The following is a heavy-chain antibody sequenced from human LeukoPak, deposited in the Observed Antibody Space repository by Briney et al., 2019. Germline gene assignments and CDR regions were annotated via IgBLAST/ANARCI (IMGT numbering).Heavy chain of an antibody. CDR2: ISGSGGST. D-gene: IGHD3-22*01. V-gene: IGHV3-23*01. CDR3: AKSLGRVVITNPFDY. J-gene: IGHJ4*02. Sequence: PGGSLRLSCAASGFTFSNYGIHWVRQAPGKGLEWVSAISGSGGSTYYADSVKGRFTISRDNSKNTLYLQMNSLRPEDTAVYYCAKSLGRVVITNPFDYWGQGTLVTVSS. CDR1: GFTFSNYG.